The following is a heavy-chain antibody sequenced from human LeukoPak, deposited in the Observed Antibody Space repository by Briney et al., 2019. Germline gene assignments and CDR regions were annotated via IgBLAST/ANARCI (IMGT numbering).Heavy chain of an antibody. D-gene: IGHD1-26*01. Sequence: SDTLSFTCTVSGGSISSGDYYWSWIRQPPGKGLEWIGYIYYSGSTYYNPSLKSRVTISVDTSKNQFSLKLSSVTAADTAVYYCARSEWELRDFDYWGQGTLVTVSS. V-gene: IGHV4-30-4*02. CDR1: GGSISSGDYY. J-gene: IGHJ4*02. CDR2: IYYSGST. CDR3: ARSEWELRDFDY.